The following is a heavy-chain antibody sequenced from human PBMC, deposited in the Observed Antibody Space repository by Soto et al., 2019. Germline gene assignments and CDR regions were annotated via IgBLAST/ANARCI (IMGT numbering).Heavy chain of an antibody. CDR3: ASTYYYGSEAFESWFDP. CDR2: INPSGGST. J-gene: IGHJ5*02. Sequence: GASVKVSCKASGYTFTSYYMHWVRQAPGQGLEWMGIINPSGGSTSYAQKFQGRVTMTRDTSTSTVYMELSSLRSEDTAVYYCASTYYYGSEAFESWFDPWGQGTLVTVSS. CDR1: GYTFTSYY. V-gene: IGHV1-46*01. D-gene: IGHD3-10*01.